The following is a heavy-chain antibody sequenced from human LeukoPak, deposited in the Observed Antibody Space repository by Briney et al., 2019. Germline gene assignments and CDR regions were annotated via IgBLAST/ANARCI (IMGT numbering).Heavy chain of an antibody. CDR2: IIPILGIA. V-gene: IGHV1-69*04. CDR3: ARPSIAAASTPYYYYYYMDV. J-gene: IGHJ6*03. Sequence: SVKVSCKASGGTFSSYAISWVRQAPGQGLEWMGRIIPILGIANYAQKFQGRVTITADKSTSTAYMELSSLRSEDTAVYYCARPSIAAASTPYYYYYYMDVWGKGTTVTVSS. D-gene: IGHD6-13*01. CDR1: GGTFSSYA.